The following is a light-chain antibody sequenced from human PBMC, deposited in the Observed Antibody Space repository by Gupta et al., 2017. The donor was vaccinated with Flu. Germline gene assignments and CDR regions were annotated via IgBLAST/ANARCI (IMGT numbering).Light chain of an antibody. Sequence: SITISSTGTSSDVGGYHFVSCYQHHPAKHPILMFYEVRSRPSGVSNRFSGSKSGNTASLTISGVQAEDEADYYCSSYTSSSTFVFGGGTKLTVL. CDR3: SSYTSSSTFV. V-gene: IGLV2-14*01. J-gene: IGLJ7*01. CDR2: EVR. CDR1: SSDVGGYHF.